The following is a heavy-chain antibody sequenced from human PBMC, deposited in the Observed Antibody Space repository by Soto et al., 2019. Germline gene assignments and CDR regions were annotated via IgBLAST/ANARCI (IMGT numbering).Heavy chain of an antibody. Sequence: QLQLQESGPGLVKPSETLSLTCAVSGASISGSSYYWGWIRQTPGEGLEWIGSIYYSGNTYYNPSLKSRISMSVDTSQERFSLKLSSVTAADAGVYYCARHFSTTSAFDSWGQGTLVNVSS. CDR3: ARHFSTTSAFDS. CDR2: IYYSGNT. CDR1: GASISGSSYY. D-gene: IGHD6-13*01. V-gene: IGHV4-39*01. J-gene: IGHJ4*02.